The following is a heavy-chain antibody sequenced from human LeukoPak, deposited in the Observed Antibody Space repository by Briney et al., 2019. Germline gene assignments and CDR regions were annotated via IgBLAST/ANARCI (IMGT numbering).Heavy chain of an antibody. CDR3: ARDRSNCFDP. V-gene: IGHV3-74*01. CDR1: GFTFSSYW. J-gene: IGHJ5*02. Sequence: GGSLRLSCAASGFTFSSYWMHWVRRAPGKGLVWVSRINSDGSSTSYADSVKGRFTISRDTSTNTLYLQMNTLRPEDTAVYYCARDRSNCFDPWGQGTLVTVSS. CDR2: INSDGSST.